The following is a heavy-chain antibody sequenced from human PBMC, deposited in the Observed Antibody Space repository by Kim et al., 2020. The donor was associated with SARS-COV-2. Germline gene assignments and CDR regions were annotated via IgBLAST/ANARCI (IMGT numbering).Heavy chain of an antibody. Sequence: TNSTPSLKSRVTISVDTSKNQFSLKLSSVTAADTAVYYCARGLHYTTFDYWGQGTLVTVSS. D-gene: IGHD4-4*01. J-gene: IGHJ4*02. V-gene: IGHV4-34*01. CDR3: ARGLHYTTFDY. CDR2: T.